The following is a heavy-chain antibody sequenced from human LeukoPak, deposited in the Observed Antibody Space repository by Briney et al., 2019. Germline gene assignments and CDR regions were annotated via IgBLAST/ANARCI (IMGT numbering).Heavy chain of an antibody. CDR1: GYSISSGDY. CDR3: ARHRYYYDSSGYAFDQ. CDR2: IYQSGST. Sequence: SETLSLTCAVSGYSISSGDYWGWIRQSPGKGLEWIGSIYQSGSTYYNPSLKSRVTISVDTSKNQFSLKLSSVTAADTAVYYCARHRYYYDSSGYAFDQWGQGTLVTVSS. J-gene: IGHJ4*02. D-gene: IGHD3-22*01. V-gene: IGHV4-38-2*01.